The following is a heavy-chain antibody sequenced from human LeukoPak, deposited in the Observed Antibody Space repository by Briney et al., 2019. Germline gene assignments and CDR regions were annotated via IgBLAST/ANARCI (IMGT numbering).Heavy chain of an antibody. CDR1: GFTFSSYA. CDR3: AKPFPYDSYYYYYGMDV. CDR2: ISGSGGST. J-gene: IGHJ6*02. V-gene: IGHV3-23*01. Sequence: GGSLRLSCAASGFTFSSYAMSWVRQAPGKGLEWVSAISGSGGSTYYADSVKGRFTISRDNSKNTLYLQMNSRRAEDTAVYYCAKPFPYDSYYYYYGMDVWGQGTTVTVSS. D-gene: IGHD3-3*01.